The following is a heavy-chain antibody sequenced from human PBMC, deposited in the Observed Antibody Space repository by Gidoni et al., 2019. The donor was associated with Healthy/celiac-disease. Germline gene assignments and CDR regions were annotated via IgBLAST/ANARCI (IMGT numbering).Heavy chain of an antibody. D-gene: IGHD4-17*01. V-gene: IGHV3-33*01. J-gene: IGHJ5*02. CDR3: ARDPTVTIGGWFDP. CDR2: IWYDGSNK. CDR1: GFNFSSYG. Sequence: QVQLVESGGGVVQPGRSLRHSCAASGFNFSSYGMHWVRQATGKGLEGVAVIWYDGSNKYYADSVKGRFTISRDNSKNTLYLQMNSLRAEDTAVYYCARDPTVTIGGWFDPWGQGTLVTVSS.